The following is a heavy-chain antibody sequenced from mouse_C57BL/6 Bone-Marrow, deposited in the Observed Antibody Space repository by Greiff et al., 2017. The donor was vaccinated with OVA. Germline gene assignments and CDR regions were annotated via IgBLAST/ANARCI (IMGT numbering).Heavy chain of an antibody. Sequence: QVQLQQPGAELVKPGASVKLSCKASGYTFTSYWMQWVKQRPGQGLEWIGALDPSDISTNYNQQFKGKATLTVDTASSTAYMQLSSLTAEDAAVEYGARGDYDDAGCAYGGQGTLVTVSA. V-gene: IGHV1-50*01. D-gene: IGHD2-4*01. CDR1: GYTFTSYW. J-gene: IGHJ3*01. CDR2: LDPSDIST. CDR3: ARGDYDDAGCAY.